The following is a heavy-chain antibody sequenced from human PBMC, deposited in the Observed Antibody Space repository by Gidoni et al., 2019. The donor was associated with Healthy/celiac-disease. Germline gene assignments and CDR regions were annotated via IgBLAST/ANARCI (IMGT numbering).Heavy chain of an antibody. CDR3: ARAGYYDGLDY. CDR1: GGSISSGSYY. J-gene: IGHJ4*02. Sequence: QVQLQESGPGLVTPSQTLSLTCTVSGGSISSGSYYWSWIRQPAGKGLEWIGRIYTSGSTNYNPSLKSRVIISVDTSKNQFSLKLSSVTAADTAVYYCARAGYYDGLDYWGQGTLVTVSS. D-gene: IGHD3-22*01. V-gene: IGHV4-61*02. CDR2: IYTSGST.